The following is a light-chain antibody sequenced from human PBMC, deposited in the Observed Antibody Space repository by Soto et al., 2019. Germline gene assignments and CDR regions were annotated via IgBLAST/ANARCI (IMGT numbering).Light chain of an antibody. CDR3: QQTYSSRTWT. J-gene: IGKJ1*01. CDR2: DAS. V-gene: IGKV1-39*01. CDR1: QFLSSF. Sequence: DFQMTQSQSSLSASVGDTVTITCRASQFLSSFLNWYQQKPGKAPKLLIYDASTLQSGVPSRFSGGGSGTDFSLFISNLQPEDFATYYCQQTYSSRTWTFGQGTKVDIK.